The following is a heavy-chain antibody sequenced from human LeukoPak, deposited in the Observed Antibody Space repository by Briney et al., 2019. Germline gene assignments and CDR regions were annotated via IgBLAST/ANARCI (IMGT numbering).Heavy chain of an antibody. Sequence: QSGGSLRLSCAASGFTFSSYAMNWVRQAPGKGLEWVSAISGSGGSTYYADSVKGRFTISRDNSKNTLYLQMNSLRAEDTAVYYCAKDEVQWLQWRINYFDYWGQGTLVTVSS. V-gene: IGHV3-23*01. CDR2: ISGSGGST. CDR3: AKDEVQWLQWRINYFDY. J-gene: IGHJ4*02. CDR1: GFTFSSYA. D-gene: IGHD5-24*01.